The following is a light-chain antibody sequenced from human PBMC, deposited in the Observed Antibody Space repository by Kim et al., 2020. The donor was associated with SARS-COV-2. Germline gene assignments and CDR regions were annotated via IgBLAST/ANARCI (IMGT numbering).Light chain of an antibody. Sequence: ASTGDRVTITCRASQGISSYLAWYQQKPGKAPKLLIYAASTLQSGVPSRFSGSGSGTDFTLTISCLQSEDFATYYCQQYYSYPLTFGGGNKVDIK. CDR2: AAS. CDR3: QQYYSYPLT. J-gene: IGKJ4*01. CDR1: QGISSY. V-gene: IGKV1-8*01.